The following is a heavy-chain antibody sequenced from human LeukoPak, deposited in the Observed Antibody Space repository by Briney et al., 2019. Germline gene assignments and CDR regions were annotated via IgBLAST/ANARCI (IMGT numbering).Heavy chain of an antibody. CDR2: VYYSGIT. V-gene: IGHV4-59*01. CDR3: ARVLLSSGSST. Sequence: SETLPLTCSVSGASISGYYYNWIRQPPGKGLEWIRYVYYSGITNFNPSLKSRVTMSVDTSKNQFSLKVSSVTAADTAVYYCARVLLSSGSSTWGQGTLVTVSS. D-gene: IGHD3-22*01. CDR1: GASISGYY. J-gene: IGHJ5*02.